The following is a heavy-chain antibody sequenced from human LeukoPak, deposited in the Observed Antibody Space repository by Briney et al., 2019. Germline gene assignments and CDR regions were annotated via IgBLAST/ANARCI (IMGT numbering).Heavy chain of an antibody. CDR1: GFTFSSYW. CDR2: IKQDGSEK. Sequence: GSLRLSCAASGFTFSSYWMSWVRQAPGKGLEWVANIKQDGSEKYYVDSVKGRFTISRDNAKNSLYLQMNSLRAEDTAVYYCARFLYSGYDYFDYWGQGTLVTVSS. J-gene: IGHJ4*02. CDR3: ARFLYSGYDYFDY. D-gene: IGHD5-12*01. V-gene: IGHV3-7*01.